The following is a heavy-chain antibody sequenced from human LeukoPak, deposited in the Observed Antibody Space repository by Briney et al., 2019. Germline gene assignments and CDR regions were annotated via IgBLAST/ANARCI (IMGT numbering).Heavy chain of an antibody. CDR1: GYTFNTYA. Sequence: ASVKVSCKASGYTFNTYAMNWVRQAPGQGPEWMGWINTNTGNPTYAQGSTGRFVFSLDTSVSTAYLQISSLKAEDTAVYYCATSPGIAAPSGYYFDHWGQGTLVTVSS. CDR2: INTNTGNP. D-gene: IGHD6-13*01. J-gene: IGHJ4*02. V-gene: IGHV7-4-1*02. CDR3: ATSPGIAAPSGYYFDH.